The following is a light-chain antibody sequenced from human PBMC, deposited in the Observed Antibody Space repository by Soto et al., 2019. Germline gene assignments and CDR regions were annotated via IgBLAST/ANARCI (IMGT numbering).Light chain of an antibody. V-gene: IGKV3-11*01. J-gene: IGKJ1*01. CDR1: QRVSSY. CDR2: DAS. Sequence: EIVLTQSPATLSLSPGERATLSCRASQRVSSYLAWYQQKPGQAPRLLIYDASNRATGIPARFSGSGSGTDFTLTISRLETEDFAVYYCQQRSNWPGTFGQGTKVESK. CDR3: QQRSNWPGT.